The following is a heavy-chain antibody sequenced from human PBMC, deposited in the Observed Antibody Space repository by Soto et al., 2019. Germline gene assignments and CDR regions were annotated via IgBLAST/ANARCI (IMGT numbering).Heavy chain of an antibody. Sequence: PSETLSLTCTVSGGSISSGGYYWSWIRQHPGRGLEWIGYIYYSGSTYYNPSLKSRVTISVDTSKNQFSLKLSSVTAADTAVYYCARESFLGDQLLTPVDAFNIWGQGTMVTVSS. CDR3: ARESFLGDQLLTPVDAFNI. D-gene: IGHD2-2*01. CDR1: GGSISSGGYY. CDR2: IYYSGST. V-gene: IGHV4-31*03. J-gene: IGHJ3*02.